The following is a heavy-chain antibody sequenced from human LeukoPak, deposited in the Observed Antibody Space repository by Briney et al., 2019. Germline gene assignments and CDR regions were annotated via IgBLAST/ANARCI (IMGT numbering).Heavy chain of an antibody. CDR2: INPSDGDA. CDR1: GYTFTNYF. J-gene: IGHJ4*02. D-gene: IGHD3-22*01. Sequence: ASVKVFCKASGYTFTNYFINWVRQAPGQGLEWMGIINPSDGDASYAQKFQGRVTLTRDMSTSKVYMELSSLGSEDTAVYYYARGHESSGYYFGYWGQGTLVTVSS. CDR3: ARGHESSGYYFGY. V-gene: IGHV1-46*01.